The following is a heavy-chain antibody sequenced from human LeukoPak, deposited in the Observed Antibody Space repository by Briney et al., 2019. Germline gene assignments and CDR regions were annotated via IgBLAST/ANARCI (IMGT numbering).Heavy chain of an antibody. V-gene: IGHV3-74*01. CDR3: ARSLPPYDFWSGYYPLDY. J-gene: IGHJ4*02. D-gene: IGHD3-3*01. CDR2: INSDGSST. Sequence: GGSLRLSCAASGFTFSSYWMHWVRQAPGKGLVWVSRINSDGSSTSYADSVKGRFTISRDNAKNTLYSQMNSLRAEDTAVYYCARSLPPYDFWSGYYPLDYWGQGTLVTVSS. CDR1: GFTFSSYW.